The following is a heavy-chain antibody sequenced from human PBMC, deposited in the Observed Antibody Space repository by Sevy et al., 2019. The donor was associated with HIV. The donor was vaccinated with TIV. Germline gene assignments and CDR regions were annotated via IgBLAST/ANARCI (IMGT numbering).Heavy chain of an antibody. Sequence: SETLSLTCTVSGGSISRNSHYWGWLRPPPGKGLEWIGSIYYSGSTYYNPSLKSRVTISGDTSKNQFSLRLSSVTAADTAVYYCATHALSITIFGVVTRNWFDPLGQGTLGTGSS. CDR2: IYYSGST. D-gene: IGHD3-3*01. J-gene: IGHJ5*02. CDR1: GGSISRNSHY. CDR3: ATHALSITIFGVVTRNWFDP. V-gene: IGHV4-39*01.